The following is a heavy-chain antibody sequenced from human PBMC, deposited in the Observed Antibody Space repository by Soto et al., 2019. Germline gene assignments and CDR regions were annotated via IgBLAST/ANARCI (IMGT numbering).Heavy chain of an antibody. Sequence: QVQLVQSGAEVKKPGASVKVSCKASGYTFTSYGISWVRQAPGQGLEWMGWISAYNGNTNYAQKLQGRVTMTTDTSTSPAYMELRSLRSDDTAVYYCARDGMTPSTAYCGGDCHIPYYYYYGMDVWGQGTTVTVSS. V-gene: IGHV1-18*01. D-gene: IGHD2-21*02. CDR2: ISAYNGNT. CDR3: ARDGMTPSTAYCGGDCHIPYYYYYGMDV. CDR1: GYTFTSYG. J-gene: IGHJ6*02.